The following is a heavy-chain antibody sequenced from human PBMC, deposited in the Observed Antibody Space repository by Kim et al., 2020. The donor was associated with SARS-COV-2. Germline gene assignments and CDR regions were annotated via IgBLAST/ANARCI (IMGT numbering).Heavy chain of an antibody. V-gene: IGHV4-4*02. J-gene: IGHJ4*02. Sequence: GRTTYNPSLKSRVTISVDKSKNQFSLKLSSVTAADTAVYYCARGRDGFDYWGQGTLVTVSS. D-gene: IGHD2-8*01. CDR2: GRT. CDR3: ARGRDGFDY.